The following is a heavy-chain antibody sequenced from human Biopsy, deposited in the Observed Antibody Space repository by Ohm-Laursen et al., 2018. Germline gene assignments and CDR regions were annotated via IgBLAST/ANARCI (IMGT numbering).Heavy chain of an antibody. D-gene: IGHD2-15*01. V-gene: IGHV1-2*02. CDR2: IDPDGGRT. J-gene: IGHJ4*02. CDR3: ARDPYCSGGNCYSPLDH. Sequence: ASVKASCKASGYTFSLYHIHWVRQAPGQGLEWMGWIDPDGGRTSFGQNFQGRVTITSDTSTGTAYLELTRLRSDDTAVYYCARDPYCSGGNCYSPLDHWGQGTLVTVSA. CDR1: GYTFSLYH.